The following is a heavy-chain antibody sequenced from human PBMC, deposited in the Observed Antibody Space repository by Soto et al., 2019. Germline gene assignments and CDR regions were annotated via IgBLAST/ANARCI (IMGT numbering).Heavy chain of an antibody. J-gene: IGHJ6*02. V-gene: IGHV1-46*01. CDR2: INPSGGST. CDR1: GYTFTSYY. CDR3: ARDRDILTGYFPYYYYYYGMDV. Sequence: ASVKVSCKASGYTFTSYYMHWVRQAPGQGLEWMGIINPSGGSTSYAQKFQGRVTMTRDTPTSTVYMELSSLRSEDTAVYYCARDRDILTGYFPYYYYYYGMDVWGQGTTVTVSS. D-gene: IGHD3-9*01.